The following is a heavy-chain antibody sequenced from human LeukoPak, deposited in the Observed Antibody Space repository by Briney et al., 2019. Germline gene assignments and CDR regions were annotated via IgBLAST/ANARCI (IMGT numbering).Heavy chain of an antibody. V-gene: IGHV1-2*02. J-gene: IGHJ4*02. CDR3: ARLADCSSSSCRSFDY. D-gene: IGHD2-2*01. CDR2: INPNSGVT. CDR1: GYPFTGYY. Sequence: ASVKVSCKASGYPFTGYYLHWVRQAPGQGLEWMGLINPNSGVTNYAQKFQGRVTMTRDTSISTAYMELSRLRSDDTAVYYCARLADCSSSSCRSFDYWGQGTLVTVSS.